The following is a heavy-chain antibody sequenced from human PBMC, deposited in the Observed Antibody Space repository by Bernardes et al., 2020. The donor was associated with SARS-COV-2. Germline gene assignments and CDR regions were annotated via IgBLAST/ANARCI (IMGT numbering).Heavy chain of an antibody. Sequence: GGSLRLSCAASGFTFSTFRMTWVRQAPGKGLEWVSNINHNGSDTFYVDSVKGRFTISRDNAKNSLFMEMNTLRAEDTAVYYCSRIYSSSSFDFDYWGQGTLVTVSS. CDR1: GFTFSTFR. CDR3: SRIYSSSSFDFDY. V-gene: IGHV3-7*01. CDR2: INHNGSDT. J-gene: IGHJ4*02. D-gene: IGHD6-6*01.